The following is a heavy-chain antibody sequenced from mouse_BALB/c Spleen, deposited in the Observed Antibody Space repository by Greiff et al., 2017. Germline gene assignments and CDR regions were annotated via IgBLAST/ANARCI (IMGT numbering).Heavy chain of an antibody. CDR1: GFAFSSYD. CDR2: ISSGGGST. CDR3: ARHNYDYDRDYAMDY. V-gene: IGHV5-12-1*01. J-gene: IGHJ4*01. D-gene: IGHD2-4*01. Sequence: EVQVVESGGGLVKPGGSLKLSCAASGFAFSSYDMSWVRQTPEKRLEWVAYISSGGGSTYYPDTVKGRFTISRDNAKNTLYLQMSSLKSEDTAMYYCARHNYDYDRDYAMDYWGQGTSVTVSS.